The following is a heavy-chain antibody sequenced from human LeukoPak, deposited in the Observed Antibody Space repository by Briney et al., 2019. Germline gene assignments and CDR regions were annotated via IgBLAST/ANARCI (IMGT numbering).Heavy chain of an antibody. CDR2: ISGSGGST. D-gene: IGHD3-10*01. Sequence: GGSLRLSCAASGFTFSSYAMSCVRQAPGKGLEWFSAISGSGGSTYYADSVKGRFTISRDNSKNTLYLQMNSLRAEDTAVYYCAKDRLGELAGYSSRWGQGTLVTVSS. J-gene: IGHJ4*02. V-gene: IGHV3-23*01. CDR1: GFTFSSYA. CDR3: AKDRLGELAGYSSR.